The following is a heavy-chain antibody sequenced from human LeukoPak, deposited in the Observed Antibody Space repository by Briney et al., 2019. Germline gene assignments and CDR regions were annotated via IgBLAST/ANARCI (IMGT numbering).Heavy chain of an antibody. V-gene: IGHV1-18*04. CDR2: ISAYNGNT. CDR1: GYTFTSYG. J-gene: IGHJ6*04. CDR3: ARDRAPVLLWFGESKPYYYYGMDV. D-gene: IGHD3-10*01. Sequence: ASVNVSCTASGYTFTSYGISWVRQAPGQGLEWMGWISAYNGNTNYAQKLQGRVTMTTDTSTSTAYMELRSLRSDDTAVYYCARDRAPVLLWFGESKPYYYYGMDVWGKGTTVTVSS.